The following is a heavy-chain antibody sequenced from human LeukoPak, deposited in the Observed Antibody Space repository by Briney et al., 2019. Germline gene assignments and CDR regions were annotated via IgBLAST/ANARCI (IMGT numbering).Heavy chain of an antibody. J-gene: IGHJ5*02. CDR2: IVGSGNT. CDR3: AALHYDSSGYYPT. CDR1: GFTFTSSA. D-gene: IGHD3-22*01. Sequence: SVKVSCKASGFTFTSSAMQWVRQARGQRLEWIGWIVGSGNTNYAQKFQERVTITRDMSTSTAYMELSSLRSEDTAVYYCAALHYDSSGYYPTWGQGTLVTVSS. V-gene: IGHV1-58*02.